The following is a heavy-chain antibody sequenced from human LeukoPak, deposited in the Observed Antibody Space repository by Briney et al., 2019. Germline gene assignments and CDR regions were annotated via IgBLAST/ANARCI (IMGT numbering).Heavy chain of an antibody. CDR1: GFTFSSYG. CDR3: ARERHYYDSSGYYFEDYYFDY. V-gene: IGHV3-30*03. CDR2: ISYDGSNK. D-gene: IGHD3-22*01. J-gene: IGHJ4*02. Sequence: GGSLRLSCAASGFTFSSYGMHWVRQAPGKGLEWVAVISYDGSNKYYADSVKGRFTISRDNSKNTLYLQMNSLRAEDTAVYYCARERHYYDSSGYYFEDYYFDYWGQGTLVTVSS.